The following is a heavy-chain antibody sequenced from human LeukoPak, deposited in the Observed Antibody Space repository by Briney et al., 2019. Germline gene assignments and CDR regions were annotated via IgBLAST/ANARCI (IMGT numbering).Heavy chain of an antibody. V-gene: IGHV3-15*01. CDR3: TTSAAVITIGHDF. J-gene: IGHJ4*02. D-gene: IGHD3-9*01. CDR2: IKSKTGDGTA. CDR1: GFTFSSYA. Sequence: PGGSLRLSCAASGFTFSSYAMSWVRQAPGKGLEWVGRIKSKTGDGTADYAAPVRGRFTISRDDSKNTLYLQMNGLKTEDTAVYYCTTSAAVITIGHDFWGQGTLVTVSS.